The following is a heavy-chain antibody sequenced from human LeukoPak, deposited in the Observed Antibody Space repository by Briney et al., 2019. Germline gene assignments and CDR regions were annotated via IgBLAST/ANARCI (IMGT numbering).Heavy chain of an antibody. Sequence: ASVKVSCKASGYTFTSYGISWVRQAPGQGLEWMGWISAYNGNTNYAQKLQGRVTMTTDTSTSTAYMELRSLRSDDTAVYYCARDALAARGYSYGYYPDYCGQGSLVTVSS. J-gene: IGHJ4*02. CDR1: GYTFTSYG. CDR3: ARDALAARGYSYGYYPDY. D-gene: IGHD5-18*01. V-gene: IGHV1-18*01. CDR2: ISAYNGNT.